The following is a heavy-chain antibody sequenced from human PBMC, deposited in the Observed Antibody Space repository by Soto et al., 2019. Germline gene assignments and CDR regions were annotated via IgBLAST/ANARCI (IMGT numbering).Heavy chain of an antibody. J-gene: IGHJ4*02. Sequence: SETLSLTCTVSGDSISGYYWSWIRQPPGKGLEWIGYIYYSGSTNYNPSLKSRVTISVDTSKSQFSLKLSSVTAADTAVYYCARAYGDYVLDYWGQGTLVTVSS. V-gene: IGHV4-59*01. D-gene: IGHD4-17*01. CDR3: ARAYGDYVLDY. CDR1: GDSISGYY. CDR2: IYYSGST.